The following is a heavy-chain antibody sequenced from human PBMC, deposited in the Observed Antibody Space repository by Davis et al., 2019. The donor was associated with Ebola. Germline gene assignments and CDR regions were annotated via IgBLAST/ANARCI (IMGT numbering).Heavy chain of an antibody. V-gene: IGHV3-7*01. CDR2: IKQDGSEK. Sequence: GGSLRLSCAASGFILCDYYMSWVRQAPGKGLEWVASIKQDGSEKYYVDSVKGRFTISRDNAKNSLYLQMNSLRAEDTAVYYCLYGMDVWGQGTTVTVSS. J-gene: IGHJ6*02. CDR1: GFILCDYY. CDR3: LYGMDV.